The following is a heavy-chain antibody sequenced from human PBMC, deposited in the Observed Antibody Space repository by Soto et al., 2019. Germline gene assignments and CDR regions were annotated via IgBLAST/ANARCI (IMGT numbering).Heavy chain of an antibody. D-gene: IGHD2-2*01. V-gene: IGHV1-18*01. CDR2: ISAYNGNT. CDR1: GYTFTSYG. J-gene: IGHJ5*02. Sequence: QVQLVQSGAEVKKPGASVKVSCKASGYTFTSYGISWVRRAPGQGLEWMGWISAYNGNTNYAQKLQGRVTMTTDPSTSTAYMELRSLRSDDTAVYYCARDAAYQLATFWFDPWGQGTLVTVSS. CDR3: ARDAAYQLATFWFDP.